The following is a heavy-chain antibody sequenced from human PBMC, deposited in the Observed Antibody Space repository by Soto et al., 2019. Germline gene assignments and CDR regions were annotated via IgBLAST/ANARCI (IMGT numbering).Heavy chain of an antibody. J-gene: IGHJ5*02. Sequence: SETLSLTCTVSGGSISSYYWSWIRQPPGKGLEWIGYIYYSGSTNYNPSLKSRVTISVDTSKNQFSLKLSSVTAADTAVYYCARHWRLRIKGNWFDPWGQGTLVTVSS. CDR2: IYYSGST. CDR3: ARHWRLRIKGNWFDP. V-gene: IGHV4-59*08. D-gene: IGHD3-16*01. CDR1: GGSISSYY.